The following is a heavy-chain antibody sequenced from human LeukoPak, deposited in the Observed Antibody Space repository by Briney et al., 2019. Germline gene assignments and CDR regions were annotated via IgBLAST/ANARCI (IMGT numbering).Heavy chain of an antibody. V-gene: IGHV4-59*01. CDR1: GDSISIYY. CDR2: IYYTGST. Sequence: SETLSLTCTVSGDSISIYYWSCIRHPPGKGREWIGYIYYTGSTSYNPSLKRRVTMSTDASKNQFSLELNSVTPADTAVYCCARGGNYWPQWWFDPWGRGTLVSVSS. D-gene: IGHD1-26*01. J-gene: IGHJ5*02. CDR3: ARGGNYWPQWWFDP.